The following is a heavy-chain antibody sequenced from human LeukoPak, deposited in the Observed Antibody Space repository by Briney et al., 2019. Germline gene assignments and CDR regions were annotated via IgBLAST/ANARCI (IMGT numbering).Heavy chain of an antibody. J-gene: IGHJ4*02. Sequence: SETLSLTCTVSGGSISSGDCYWSWIRQPPGKGLEWIGYIYYSGSTYYNPSLKSRVTISVDTSKNQFSLKLSSVTAADTAVYYCAREGGFYCSSTSCYGLDYWGQGTLVTVSS. CDR3: AREGGFYCSSTSCYGLDY. CDR1: GGSISSGDCY. D-gene: IGHD2-2*01. V-gene: IGHV4-30-4*08. CDR2: IYYSGST.